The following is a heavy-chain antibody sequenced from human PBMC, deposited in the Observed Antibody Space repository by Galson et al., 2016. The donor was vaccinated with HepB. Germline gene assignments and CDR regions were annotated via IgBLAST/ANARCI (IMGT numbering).Heavy chain of an antibody. CDR1: GFPFIHAW. D-gene: IGHD2-8*01. CDR3: AKVYLPPPNEAYDV. CDR2: IKGKGGGGTT. V-gene: IGHV3-15*01. J-gene: IGHJ3*01. Sequence: SLRLSCAVSGFPFIHAWMSWVRQAPGKGLEWVGRIKGKGGGGTTDYAAPVKGSSTISRDDSKNMLSLQMNSLRSEDTAVYYCAKVYLPPPNEAYDVWGQGTLVTISS.